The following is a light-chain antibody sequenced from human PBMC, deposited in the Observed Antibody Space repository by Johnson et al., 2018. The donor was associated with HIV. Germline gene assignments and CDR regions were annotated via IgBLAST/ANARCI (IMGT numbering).Light chain of an antibody. J-gene: IGLJ1*01. CDR1: SSNIGNHY. CDR3: GTWDTSLSAGV. Sequence: QAVLTQPPSVSAAPGQKVTISCSGSSSNIGNHYVSWYQHLPGTAPKLLIYENDKRPSVIPDRFSGSKSGTSATLGITGLQTGDEADYYCGTWDTSLSAGVFGTGTRVTVL. CDR2: END. V-gene: IGLV1-51*02.